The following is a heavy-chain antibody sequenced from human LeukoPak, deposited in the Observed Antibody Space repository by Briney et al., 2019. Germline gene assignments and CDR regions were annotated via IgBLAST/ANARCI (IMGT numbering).Heavy chain of an antibody. CDR2: INPNSGGT. J-gene: IGHJ3*02. D-gene: IGHD3-22*01. CDR1: GYTFTGYY. V-gene: IGHV1-2*04. CDR3: ASSRRYYHDSSGGGDAFDI. Sequence: ASVKVSCKASGYTFTGYYMHWVRQAPGQGLEWMGWINPNSGGTNYAQKFQGWVTMTRDTSISTAYMELSRLRSDDTAVYYCASSRRYYHDSSGGGDAFDIWGQGTMVTVSS.